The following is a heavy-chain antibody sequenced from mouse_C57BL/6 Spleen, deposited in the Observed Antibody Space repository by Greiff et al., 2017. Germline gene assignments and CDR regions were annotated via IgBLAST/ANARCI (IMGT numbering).Heavy chain of an antibody. CDR1: GYSFTDYN. Sequence: VQLKESGPELVKPGASVKISCKASGYSFTDYNMNWVKQSNGKSLEWIGVINPNYGTTSYNQKFKGKATLTVDQSSSTAYMQLNSLTSEDSAVYYCARHGSTYYSNPFDYWGQGTTLTVSS. CDR2: INPNYGTT. V-gene: IGHV1-39*01. CDR3: ARHGSTYYSNPFDY. J-gene: IGHJ2*01. D-gene: IGHD2-5*01.